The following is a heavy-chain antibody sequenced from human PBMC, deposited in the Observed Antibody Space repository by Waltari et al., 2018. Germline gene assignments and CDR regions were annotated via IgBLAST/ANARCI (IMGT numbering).Heavy chain of an antibody. CDR1: GVPFSTST. CDR2: MTASGLM. CDR3: AKDEGARLAPTFGMDA. D-gene: IGHD6-6*01. Sequence: EMQLFESGEALVQPGGSLRLSCAAPGVPFSTSTMNWVRQAPGKGLEWVAVMTASGLMDYGDSVKGRFIISRDNSKNTLYLEMYRLRVEDTARYYCAKDEGARLAPTFGMDAWGQGTTVIVSS. V-gene: IGHV3-23*01. J-gene: IGHJ6*02.